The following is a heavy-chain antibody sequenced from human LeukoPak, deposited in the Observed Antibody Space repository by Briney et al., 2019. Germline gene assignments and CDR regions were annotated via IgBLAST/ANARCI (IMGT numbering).Heavy chain of an antibody. Sequence: GGSLRLSCAASGFTFSSYAMNWVRQAPGKVLERGSVISGSGGNTYYADSVKGRFTISRDNSKNTLYLQMNSLRVEDTAIYYCAKSFWGGVYDAFDIWGQGTMVTVSS. CDR3: AKSFWGGVYDAFDI. J-gene: IGHJ3*02. V-gene: IGHV3-23*01. D-gene: IGHD2-8*02. CDR2: ISGSGGNT. CDR1: GFTFSSYA.